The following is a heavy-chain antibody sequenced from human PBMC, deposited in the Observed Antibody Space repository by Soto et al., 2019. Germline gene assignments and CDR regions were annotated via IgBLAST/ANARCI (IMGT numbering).Heavy chain of an antibody. CDR2: IYYSGST. V-gene: IGHV4-31*03. D-gene: IGHD3-3*01. Sequence: SETLSLTCTVSGGSISSGGYYWSWIRQRPGKGLEWIGYIYYSGSTYYNPSLKSRVTMSVDTSKNQFSLKLSSVTAADTAVYYCARGHITIFGDVWGQGTTVTVSS. CDR1: GGSISSGGYY. J-gene: IGHJ6*02. CDR3: ARGHITIFGDV.